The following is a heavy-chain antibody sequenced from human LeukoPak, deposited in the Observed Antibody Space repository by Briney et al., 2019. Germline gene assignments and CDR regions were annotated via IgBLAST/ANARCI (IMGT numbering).Heavy chain of an antibody. CDR1: GGSFSGYY. V-gene: IGHV4-34*12. CDR2: IIHSGST. J-gene: IGHJ4*02. CDR3: AGYSGSPRYFDY. D-gene: IGHD6-6*01. Sequence: PSETLSLTCAVYGGSFSGYYLSWIRQTPGKGLEWIGEIIHSGSTNYSPSLKSRVTISLDAAKSQFSLRLTSVTAADTAVYYCAGYSGSPRYFDYWGQGTLVTVSS.